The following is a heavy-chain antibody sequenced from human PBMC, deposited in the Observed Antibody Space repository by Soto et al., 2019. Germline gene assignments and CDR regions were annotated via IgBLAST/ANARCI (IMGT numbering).Heavy chain of an antibody. D-gene: IGHD2-15*01. V-gene: IGHV1-2*06. CDR3: ARHAPAVVDAFDI. CDR2: INPNSGGT. Sequence: ASVKVSCKASGYIFTDYYMHWVRQAPGQELGWMGRINPNSGGTNYAQKFQGRVTMTRDTSISTAYMELSSLRSEDTAVYYCARHAPAVVDAFDIWGQGTMVTVPS. J-gene: IGHJ3*02. CDR1: GYIFTDYY.